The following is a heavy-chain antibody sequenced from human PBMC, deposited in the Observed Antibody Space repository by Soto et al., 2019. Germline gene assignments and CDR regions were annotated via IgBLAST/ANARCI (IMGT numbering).Heavy chain of an antibody. CDR1: GGTFSSYA. V-gene: IGHV1-69*12. J-gene: IGHJ5*02. D-gene: IGHD3-10*01. CDR3: ARGDYSGSGERNWFDP. CDR2: IIPIFGTA. Sequence: QVQLVQSGAEVKKPGSSVKVSCKASGGTFSSYAISWVRQAPGQGLEWMGGIIPIFGTANYAQKFHGRVTITADESTSTAYMELSSLRSEDTAVYYCARGDYSGSGERNWFDPWGQGTLVTVSS.